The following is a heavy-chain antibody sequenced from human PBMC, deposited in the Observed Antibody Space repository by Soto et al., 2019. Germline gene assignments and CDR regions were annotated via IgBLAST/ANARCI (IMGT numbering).Heavy chain of an antibody. Sequence: EVKLLQSGGGAGQPGGSLRLPCAAAGFTFRNYAMNWVRQAPGKGLELVSSISSNGGSAYYADSVKGWFTISRDNSKNTLYLQMNSLRADDTAVYYCARGYCSAVGCYVHYYYGFDVWGQGTTVTVSS. CDR1: GFTFRNYA. D-gene: IGHD2-15*01. CDR2: ISSNGGSA. J-gene: IGHJ6*02. V-gene: IGHV3-23*01. CDR3: ARGYCSAVGCYVHYYYGFDV.